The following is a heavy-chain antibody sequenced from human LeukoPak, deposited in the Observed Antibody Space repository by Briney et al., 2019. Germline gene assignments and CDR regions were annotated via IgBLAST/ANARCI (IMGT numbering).Heavy chain of an antibody. Sequence: GGSLRLSCAASGFTFSSYAMHWVRQAPGKGLEWVAVISYDGSNKYYADSVKGRFTISRDNSKNTLYLQTNSLRAEDTAVYYCARGRLPYYYYGMDVWGKGTTVTVSS. J-gene: IGHJ6*04. CDR1: GFTFSSYA. V-gene: IGHV3-30*04. CDR2: ISYDGSNK. CDR3: ARGRLPYYYYGMDV.